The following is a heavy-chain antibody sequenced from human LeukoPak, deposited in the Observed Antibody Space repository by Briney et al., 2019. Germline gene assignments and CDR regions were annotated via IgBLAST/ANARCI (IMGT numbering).Heavy chain of an antibody. V-gene: IGHV4-59*01. CDR3: ARGNYDILTGYLDV. D-gene: IGHD3-9*01. J-gene: IGHJ6*02. CDR2: IYYSGST. Sequence: SETLSLTCTVSGGSISSYYWSWIRQPPGKGLEWIGYIYYSGSTNYNPSLKSRVTISVDTSKNQISLKLSSGTAADTAVYYCARGNYDILTGYLDVWGQGTTVTVSS. CDR1: GGSISSYY.